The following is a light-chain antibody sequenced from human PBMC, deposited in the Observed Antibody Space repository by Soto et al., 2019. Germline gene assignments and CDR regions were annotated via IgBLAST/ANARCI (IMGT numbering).Light chain of an antibody. V-gene: IGLV2-8*01. CDR1: SSDVGAYNY. Sequence: QSALTQPPSASGSPGQSVTISCTGTSSDVGAYNYASWYQQHPGKAPKLMIYEVTKRPSGVPDRFSGSKSGNTASLTVSGLQPEDEADYYCTSYAGYSYVFGTGTKLTVL. J-gene: IGLJ1*01. CDR2: EVT. CDR3: TSYAGYSYV.